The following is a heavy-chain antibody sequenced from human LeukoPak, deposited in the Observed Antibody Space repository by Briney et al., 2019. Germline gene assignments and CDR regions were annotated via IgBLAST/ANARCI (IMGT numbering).Heavy chain of an antibody. D-gene: IGHD6-6*01. V-gene: IGHV3-48*01. CDR2: ISSSSSTI. CDR3: ARVLPVEYSIL. CDR1: GFTFSSYS. Sequence: GGSLRLSCAASGFTFSSYSMNWVRRAPGKGLEWVSCISSSSSTIYYADSVKGRFTISRDNAKNSLYLQMNSLRAEDTAVYYCARVLPVEYSILWGERTMDTLSS. J-gene: IGHJ3*01.